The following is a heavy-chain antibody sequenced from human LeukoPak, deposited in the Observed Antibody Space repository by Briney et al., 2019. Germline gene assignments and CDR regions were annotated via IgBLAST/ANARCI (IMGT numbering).Heavy chain of an antibody. Sequence: SETLSLTCNASGGSITSYYWNWIRQPPGKGLEWIGYIYYTGSTNSNPSLKSRLTISLDTSKKQFSLKLSSVTAADTAIYYCASSYFYDGNRYFDYWGQGALVTVSS. J-gene: IGHJ4*02. CDR3: ASSYFYDGNRYFDY. CDR1: GGSITSYY. D-gene: IGHD3-22*01. V-gene: IGHV4-59*08. CDR2: IYYTGST.